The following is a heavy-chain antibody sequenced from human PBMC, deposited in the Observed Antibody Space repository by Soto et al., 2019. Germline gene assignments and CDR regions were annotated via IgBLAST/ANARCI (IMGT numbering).Heavy chain of an antibody. CDR1: GYSFTSYW. J-gene: IGHJ6*02. CDR3: ARLRVYGDYVGDYYGMDV. D-gene: IGHD4-17*01. Sequence: PGESLKISCKGSGYSFTSYWIGWVRQMPGKGLEWMGIIYPGDSDTRYSPSFQGQVTISADKSISTAYLQWSSLKATDTAMYYCARLRVYGDYVGDYYGMDVWGQGTTVTVSS. V-gene: IGHV5-51*01. CDR2: IYPGDSDT.